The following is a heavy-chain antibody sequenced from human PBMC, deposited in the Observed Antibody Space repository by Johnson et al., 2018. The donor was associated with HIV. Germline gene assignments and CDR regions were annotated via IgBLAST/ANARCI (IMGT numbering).Heavy chain of an antibody. J-gene: IGHJ3*02. CDR2: IRYDGDIT. V-gene: IGHV3-33*08. CDR1: GFTFDDYA. CDR3: TTGTGTTTLYAFDI. D-gene: IGHD1-7*01. Sequence: QVLLVESGGGVVQPGRSLRLSCAASGFTFDDYAMHWVRQAPGKGLEWVAFIRYDGDITYDVDSVKGRFTISRENSKNTLYLQMNSLKTEDTAVYYCTTGTGTTTLYAFDIWGQGTMVTVSS.